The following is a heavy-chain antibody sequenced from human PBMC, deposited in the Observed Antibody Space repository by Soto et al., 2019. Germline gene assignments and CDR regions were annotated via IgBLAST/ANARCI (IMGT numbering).Heavy chain of an antibody. D-gene: IGHD3-22*01. Sequence: EVQLLESGGSLVQPGGSLRLSCAASGVTFSKYAMSWVRQAPGKGLEWVSTITGSGDNTYYADSVKGRFTISSDNSKNKRELQINSLGVEYTAVYYCAKDRGYDSSGYYYDGKDYNGLDVWGQGTTVTVSS. V-gene: IGHV3-23*01. CDR1: GVTFSKYA. J-gene: IGHJ6*02. CDR2: ITGSGDNT. CDR3: AKDRGYDSSGYYYDGKDYNGLDV.